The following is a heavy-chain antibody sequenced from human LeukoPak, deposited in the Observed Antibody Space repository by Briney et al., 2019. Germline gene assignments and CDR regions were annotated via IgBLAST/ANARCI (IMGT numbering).Heavy chain of an antibody. CDR2: ISWNSASI. J-gene: IGHJ4*02. Sequence: PGRSLRLSCAGSGFTFDNYAMHWVRQRPGKGLEWVSGISWNSASIHYADSVKSRFTISRDNAKNLLYLQMNSLRSEDTALYYCAKDGRELRTDEPWLDYWGQGTLVSVSS. V-gene: IGHV3-9*01. CDR1: GFTFDNYA. CDR3: AKDGRELRTDEPWLDY. D-gene: IGHD1-26*01.